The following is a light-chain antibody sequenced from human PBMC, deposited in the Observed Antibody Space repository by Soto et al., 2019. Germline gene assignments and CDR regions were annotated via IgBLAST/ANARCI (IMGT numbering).Light chain of an antibody. CDR2: DVT. Sequence: QSVLTQPASVSGSPGQSITISCTGTSSDVGAYNFVSWYQQHPGKAPKLMIYDVTNRPSGVSSRFSGSKSGNTASLAISGLQAEDEADYYCSSYTTSNTLVVGGGTKVTVL. CDR1: SSDVGAYNF. V-gene: IGLV2-14*03. CDR3: SSYTTSNTLV. J-gene: IGLJ2*01.